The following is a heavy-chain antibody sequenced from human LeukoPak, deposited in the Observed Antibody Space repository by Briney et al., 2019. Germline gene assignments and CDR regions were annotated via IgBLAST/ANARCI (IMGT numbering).Heavy chain of an antibody. J-gene: IGHJ1*01. Sequence: GGSLRLSCAASGFTFSSYWMSWVRQTPGVGLEWVANIKQDGSEKDYVDSVKGRFTISRDNAKNSLYLQMNSLRAEDTAVYYCATYSSLNRREFQFWGQGTLLTVSS. D-gene: IGHD3-22*01. CDR3: ATYSSLNRREFQF. V-gene: IGHV3-7*01. CDR2: IKQDGSEK. CDR1: GFTFSSYW.